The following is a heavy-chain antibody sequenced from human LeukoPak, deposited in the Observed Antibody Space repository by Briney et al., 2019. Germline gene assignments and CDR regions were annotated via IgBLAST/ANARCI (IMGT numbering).Heavy chain of an antibody. J-gene: IGHJ4*02. V-gene: IGHV4-59*08. D-gene: IGHD6-19*01. Sequence: SETLSLTCTVSGGSISDYYWTWIRQSPGTGLEGIGYMDYSGSTAYNPSLKSRVTISIDTSKKQFSLELSSVTAADTAIYFCARRKRGSGGPFDYWGQGTLVTVSS. CDR2: MDYSGST. CDR3: ARRKRGSGGPFDY. CDR1: GGSISDYY.